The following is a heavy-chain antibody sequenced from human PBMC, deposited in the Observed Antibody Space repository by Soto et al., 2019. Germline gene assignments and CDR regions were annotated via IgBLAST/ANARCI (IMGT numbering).Heavy chain of an antibody. J-gene: IGHJ4*02. V-gene: IGHV1-69*12. CDR2: IILPFGTP. Sequence: QVRLEQSEAEVKKPGSSVKVSCKASGGTFSNYAISWVRQAPGQGLEWMGVIILPFGTPNYAQTFQGRVTITADESMTTAYMELRGLRSEDTAVYYCARGPDYEGYFDYWGRGTLVTVSS. D-gene: IGHD4-17*01. CDR1: GGTFSNYA. CDR3: ARGPDYEGYFDY.